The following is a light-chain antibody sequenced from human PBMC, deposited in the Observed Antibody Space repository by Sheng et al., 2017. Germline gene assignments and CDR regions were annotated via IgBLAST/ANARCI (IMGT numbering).Light chain of an antibody. CDR3: QQYDNSPRT. J-gene: IGKJ1*01. V-gene: IGKV3-20*01. CDR2: GAS. Sequence: EIVLTQSPGTLSLSPGERATLSCRASQSVSSTYLAWYQHKPGQAPRLLIYGASSRATGIPDRFSGGGSGTDFTLTISRLEPEDFAVYYCQQYDNSPRTFGQGTKVEIK. CDR1: QSVSSTY.